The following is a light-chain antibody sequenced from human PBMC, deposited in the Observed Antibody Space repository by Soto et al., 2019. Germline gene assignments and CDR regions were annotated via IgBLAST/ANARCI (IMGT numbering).Light chain of an antibody. J-gene: IGKJ2*01. V-gene: IGKV3-20*01. CDR2: GAS. Sequence: EIVLTQSPGTLSLSPGERATLSCRASQSVSGSYLAWYQQKPGQAPRLLIYGASSRATGIPDRFSGSGSGTDFTLTISRLEPEDFAVYYCQQYGSSLYTFGQGNKLEI. CDR1: QSVSGSY. CDR3: QQYGSSLYT.